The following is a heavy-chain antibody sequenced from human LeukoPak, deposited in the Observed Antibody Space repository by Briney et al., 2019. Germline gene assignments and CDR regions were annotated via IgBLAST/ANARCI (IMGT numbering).Heavy chain of an antibody. D-gene: IGHD1-20*01. Sequence: SETLSLTCIVSGGSISSSSYYWGWIRQPPGKGLEWFGSIYYSGSTYYNPSLKSRVTISVDTSKNQLSLKLSSGSAADTAVYYCARRITGPFDYWGQGTLVTVSS. J-gene: IGHJ4*02. V-gene: IGHV4-39*01. CDR1: GGSISSSSYY. CDR2: IYYSGST. CDR3: ARRITGPFDY.